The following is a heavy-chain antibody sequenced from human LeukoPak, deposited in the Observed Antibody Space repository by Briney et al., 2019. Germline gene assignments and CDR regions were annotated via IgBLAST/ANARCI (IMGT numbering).Heavy chain of an antibody. D-gene: IGHD5-24*01. CDR3: ARDDMATNPLEFDY. J-gene: IGHJ4*02. CDR2: INPNSGGT. CDR1: GYIFTAYY. V-gene: IGHV1-2*02. Sequence: ASVKVSCKASGYIFTAYYIHWVRQAPGQGLEWMGYINPNSGGTDYAQKFQGRVTMTRDTSISTAYMELSNLRSDDTAVYYCARDDMATNPLEFDYWGQGTLVTVSP.